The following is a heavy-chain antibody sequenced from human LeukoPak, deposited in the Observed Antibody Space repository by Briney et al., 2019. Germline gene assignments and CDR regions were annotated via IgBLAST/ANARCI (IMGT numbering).Heavy chain of an antibody. J-gene: IGHJ4*02. CDR3: AIPVRIADLFDY. D-gene: IGHD6-13*01. CDR2: FDPEDGET. V-gene: IGHV1-24*01. Sequence: GASVKVSCKVSGHTLTELSMHWVRQAPGKGLEWMGGFDPEDGETIYAQKFQGRVTMTEDTSTDTAYMELSSLRSEDTAVYYCAIPVRIADLFDYWGQGTLVTVSS. CDR1: GHTLTELS.